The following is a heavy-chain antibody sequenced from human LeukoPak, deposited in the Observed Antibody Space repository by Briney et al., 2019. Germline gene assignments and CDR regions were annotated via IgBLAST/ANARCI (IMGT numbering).Heavy chain of an antibody. Sequence: PSETLSLTCAVYGGSFSGYYWSWIRQPPGKGLEWIGEINHSGSTNYNPSLKSRVTISVDTSKNQFSLKLSSVTAADTAVYYCARDGSSGYQDWGQGTLVTVSS. J-gene: IGHJ4*02. CDR3: ARDGSSGYQD. CDR2: INHSGST. V-gene: IGHV4-34*01. D-gene: IGHD3-22*01. CDR1: GGSFSGYY.